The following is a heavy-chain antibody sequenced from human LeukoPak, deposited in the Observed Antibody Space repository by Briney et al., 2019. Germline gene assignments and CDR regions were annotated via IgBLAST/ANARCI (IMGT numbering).Heavy chain of an antibody. J-gene: IGHJ4*02. V-gene: IGHV4-59*12. CDR2: TYYSGST. CDR3: ACPSGNHLYSFDY. Sequence: PSETLSLTCTVSGGSISSYYWSWIRQPPGKGLEWIGYTYYSGSTNYNPSLKSRVTISVDTSKNQFSLKLSSVTAADTAVYYCACPSGNHLYSFDYWGQGTLVTVSS. D-gene: IGHD1-14*01. CDR1: GGSISSYY.